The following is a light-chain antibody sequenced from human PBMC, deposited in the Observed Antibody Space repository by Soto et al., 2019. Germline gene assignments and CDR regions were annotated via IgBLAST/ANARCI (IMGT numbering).Light chain of an antibody. J-gene: IGKJ1*01. CDR2: GAS. Sequence: EIVLTQSPGTLSLSPVERATLSCVASQSVSSNLAWYQQKPGQAPRLLIYGASSRSSGIPYRFSGSGSGTDFTLTVSRLEPEDFAVYYCQQRSNWPPWTFGQGTKVDIK. CDR3: QQRSNWPPWT. CDR1: QSVSSN. V-gene: IGKV3D-20*02.